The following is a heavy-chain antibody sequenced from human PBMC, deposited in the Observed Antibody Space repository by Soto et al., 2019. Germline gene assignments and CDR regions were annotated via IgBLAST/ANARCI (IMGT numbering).Heavy chain of an antibody. V-gene: IGHV4-61*03. CDR2: IYYSGST. Sequence: QVQLQESGPGLVKPSETLSLTCTVSGGSVSSGSYYWSWIRQPPGKGLEWIGYIYYSGSTNYKPSLKSRVTLSVYTSQNPFSLKLSSVTAADTAVYYCARETSSVYSYYGMDVWGQGTTVTVSS. CDR1: GGSVSSGSYY. CDR3: ARETSSVYSYYGMDV. J-gene: IGHJ6*02.